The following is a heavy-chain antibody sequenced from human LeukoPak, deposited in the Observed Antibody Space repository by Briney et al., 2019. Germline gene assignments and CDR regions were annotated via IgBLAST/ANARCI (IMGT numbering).Heavy chain of an antibody. CDR1: GGSFSGYY. CDR3: ARPHLIAPRGCDNY. Sequence: PSETLSLTCAVYGGSFSGYYWSWIRQPPGKGLEWIGEINHSGSTNYNPFLKSRVTISVDTSKNQFSLKLSSVTAADTAVYYCARPHLIAPRGCDNYGGQ. CDR2: INHSGST. D-gene: IGHD6-6*01. V-gene: IGHV4-34*01. J-gene: IGHJ4*02.